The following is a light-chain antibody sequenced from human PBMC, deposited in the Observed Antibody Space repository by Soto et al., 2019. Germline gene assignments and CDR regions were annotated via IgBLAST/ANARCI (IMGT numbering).Light chain of an antibody. J-gene: IGLJ3*02. CDR2: EYY. CDR3: QSYDSSSDSLV. Sequence: NFMLTQPHSVSEVVGKTVTISCTRSSGSIASSYVQWYQQRPHSAPTAVVYEYYHRLSGVPDRFSGSVDSSSNSASLTISGLETEDEADYYCQSYDSSSDSLVFGGGTKVTVL. V-gene: IGLV6-57*04. CDR1: SGSIASSY.